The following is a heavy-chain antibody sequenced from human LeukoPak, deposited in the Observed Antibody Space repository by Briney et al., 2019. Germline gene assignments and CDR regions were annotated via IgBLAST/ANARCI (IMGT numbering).Heavy chain of an antibody. Sequence: PWRSLRLSCAASGFTFSSYGMHWVRQAPGKGLEWVAVISYDRIDKYYADSVKGRFTISRDNSKNTLYLQMNSLRAEDTAVYYCAKGIPSDFWGQGTLVTVSS. V-gene: IGHV3-30*18. CDR2: ISYDRIDK. CDR3: AKGIPSDF. CDR1: GFTFSSYG. J-gene: IGHJ4*02.